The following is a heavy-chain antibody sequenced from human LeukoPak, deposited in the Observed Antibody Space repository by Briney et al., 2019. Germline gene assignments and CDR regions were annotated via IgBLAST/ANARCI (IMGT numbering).Heavy chain of an antibody. CDR1: GFTFAKYA. Sequence: GGSLKLSCVGSGFTFAKYAMTWVREAPGKGLEWVSVISGSGSVTYYSESVKGRFTISRDNSKRTLYLQMDSLRADDTAIYYCAKDRAGANWGQGTLVLVSS. CDR3: AKDRAGAN. CDR2: ISGSGSVT. V-gene: IGHV3-23*01. J-gene: IGHJ4*02.